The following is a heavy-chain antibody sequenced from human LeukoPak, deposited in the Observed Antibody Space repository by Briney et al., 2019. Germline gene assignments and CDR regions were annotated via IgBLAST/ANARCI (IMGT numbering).Heavy chain of an antibody. CDR1: GFTFSSYA. CDR2: ISGSGGST. CDR3: AITLEDYYYGMDV. J-gene: IGHJ6*02. V-gene: IGHV3-23*01. Sequence: PGGSLRLSCAASGFTFSSYAMSWVRKAPGKGLEWVSAISGSGGSTYYADSVKGRFTISRDNSKNTLYLQMNSLGAEDTAVYYCAITLEDYYYGMDVWGQGTTVTVSS.